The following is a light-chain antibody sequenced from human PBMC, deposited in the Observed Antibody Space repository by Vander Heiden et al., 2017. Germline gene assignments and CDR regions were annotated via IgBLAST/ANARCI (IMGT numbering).Light chain of an antibody. CDR2: NSS. CDR1: NSGFGGYNC. V-gene: IGLV2-14*01. J-gene: IGLJ2*01. Sequence: QSALPRPASWSGSPGRSTTTTCTGTNSGFGGYNCAAWHQQHPGKAPKLIIHNSSNRPSGVSNRFSGSKSGNTASLTISGLQAEDEADYYCSAYTSSATLVVFGGGTKLTVL. CDR3: SAYTSSATLVV.